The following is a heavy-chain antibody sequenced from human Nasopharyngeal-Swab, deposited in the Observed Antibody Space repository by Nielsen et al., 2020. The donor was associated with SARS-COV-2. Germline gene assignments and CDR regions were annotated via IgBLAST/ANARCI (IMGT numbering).Heavy chain of an antibody. CDR1: GYSFTTYW. CDR2: IYPGDSNT. J-gene: IGHJ6*02. V-gene: IGHV5-51*01. D-gene: IGHD1-26*01. Sequence: GESLKISCKGSGYSFTTYWIGWVRQMPGKGLEWMGIIYPGDSNTRYSPSFQGQVTISVDKYSSTAYLQWSSLKASDTAIYYCARPMRPMGHYYFGMDVWGQGTTVTDSS. CDR3: ARPMRPMGHYYFGMDV.